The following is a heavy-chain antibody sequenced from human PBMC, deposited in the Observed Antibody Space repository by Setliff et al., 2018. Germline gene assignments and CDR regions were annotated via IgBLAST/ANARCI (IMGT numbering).Heavy chain of an antibody. Sequence: PGGSLRLSCAASGFTFGSYWMTWVRQAPEKGLEWVANIHQDGSERHYVDSVKGRFTISRDNAKNSLFLQMNIQEVEDTAVYYCVRDWASGDDHWGRGTLVTVSS. CDR3: VRDWASGDDH. D-gene: IGHD3-10*01. V-gene: IGHV3-7*01. J-gene: IGHJ4*02. CDR1: GFTFGSYW. CDR2: IHQDGSER.